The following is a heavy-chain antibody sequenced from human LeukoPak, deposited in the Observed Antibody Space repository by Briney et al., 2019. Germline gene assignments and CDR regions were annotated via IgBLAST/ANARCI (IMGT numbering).Heavy chain of an antibody. CDR1: GGSISSGGYY. D-gene: IGHD5-24*01. J-gene: IGHJ6*02. CDR2: IYYSGST. CDR3: AREYAPLRDSYGMDV. Sequence: SETLSLTCTVSGGSISSGGYYWSWIRQHPGKGLEWIGYIYYSGSTYYNPSLKSRVTISVDTSKNQFSLKLSSVTAADTAVYYCAREYAPLRDSYGMDVWGQGTTVTVSS. V-gene: IGHV4-31*03.